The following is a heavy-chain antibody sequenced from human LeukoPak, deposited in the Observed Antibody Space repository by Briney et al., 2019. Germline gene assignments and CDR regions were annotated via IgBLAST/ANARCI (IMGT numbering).Heavy chain of an antibody. V-gene: IGHV4-4*07. J-gene: IGHJ5*02. CDR1: GGSISSYY. CDR3: ARARYCSGGSCYSGKYNWFDP. Sequence: SSETLSLTCTVSGGSISSYYWSWVRQPAGKGLEWIGRIYTSGSTNYNPSLKTRVTMSVDTSKNQFSLKLRSVTAADTAVYYCARARYCSGGSCYSGKYNWFDPWGQGTLVTVSS. CDR2: IYTSGST. D-gene: IGHD2-15*01.